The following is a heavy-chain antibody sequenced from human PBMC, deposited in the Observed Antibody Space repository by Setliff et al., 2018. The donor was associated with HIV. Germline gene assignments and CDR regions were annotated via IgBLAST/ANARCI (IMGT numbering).Heavy chain of an antibody. D-gene: IGHD2-8*01. Sequence: GGSLRLSCAASGFTFSSYGMHWVRQAPGKGLEWVAVIWYDGSNKYYADSVKGRFTISRDNSKNTLYLQMNSLRAEDTAVYYCAKDSGSGDCTNGVCLDLDYWGQGTLVTVSS. J-gene: IGHJ4*02. CDR2: IWYDGSNK. CDR3: AKDSGSGDCTNGVCLDLDY. V-gene: IGHV3-33*06. CDR1: GFTFSSYG.